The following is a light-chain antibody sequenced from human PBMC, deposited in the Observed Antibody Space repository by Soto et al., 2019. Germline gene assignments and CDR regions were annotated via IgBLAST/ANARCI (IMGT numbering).Light chain of an antibody. CDR2: EIN. CDR1: SSDVGAYDY. J-gene: IGLJ1*01. V-gene: IGLV2-8*01. CDR3: SSFAGSNNFPYV. Sequence: LPQPPSASGSPGQSVTISCTGTSSDVGAYDYVSWYQQHPGKAPKLMIYEINKRPSGVPDRFSGSKSGNTASLTVSGLQAEDEADYYCSSFAGSNNFPYVFGTGTKVTVL.